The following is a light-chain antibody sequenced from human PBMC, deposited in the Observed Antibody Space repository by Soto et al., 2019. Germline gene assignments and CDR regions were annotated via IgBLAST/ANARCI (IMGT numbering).Light chain of an antibody. CDR3: QHRSDWPT. CDR2: DAS. Sequence: EIVLTQSPATLSLSPGERATLSCRASQSVSSYLAWYQQKPGQAPRLLIWDASNRATGIPARFSGSGSGTDFTLTISSLEPEDFAVYYCQHRSDWPTFGPGTKVEI. J-gene: IGKJ1*01. CDR1: QSVSSY. V-gene: IGKV3-11*01.